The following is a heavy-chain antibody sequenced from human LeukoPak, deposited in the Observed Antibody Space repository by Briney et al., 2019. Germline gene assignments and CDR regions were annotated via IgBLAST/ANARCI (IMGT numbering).Heavy chain of an antibody. CDR2: IYHSGST. CDR1: GGSISSGGYS. D-gene: IGHD6-13*01. Sequence: SETLSLTCAVSGGSISSGGYSWSWIRQPPGKGLEWIGYIYHSGSTYYNPSLKSRVTISVDRSKNQFSLKLSSVTAADTAVYYCARYDDIAAAGTYWGQGTLVTVSS. V-gene: IGHV4-30-2*01. CDR3: ARYDDIAAAGTY. J-gene: IGHJ4*02.